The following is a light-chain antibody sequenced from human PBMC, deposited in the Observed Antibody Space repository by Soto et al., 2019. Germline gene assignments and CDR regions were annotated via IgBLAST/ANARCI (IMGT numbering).Light chain of an antibody. V-gene: IGKV1-39*01. CDR3: QQGFSTLET. J-gene: IGKJ1*01. CDR1: QSISNY. Sequence: DIQMTQSPSSLSASVGDRVTITCRASQSISNYLNWYQQKPGKAPKLLIYDASTLQSGVPSRFSGSGYGTGCTLTISNLQPEDFATYYCQQGFSTLETFGQGTKVEIK. CDR2: DAS.